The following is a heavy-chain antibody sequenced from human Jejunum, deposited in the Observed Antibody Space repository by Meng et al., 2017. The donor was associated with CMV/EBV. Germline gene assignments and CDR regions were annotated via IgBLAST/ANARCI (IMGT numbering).Heavy chain of an antibody. V-gene: IGHV3-30*02. CDR3: ARDPHEFWSGKNWFDP. J-gene: IGHJ5*02. D-gene: IGHD3-3*01. CDR1: VDVSSHG. Sequence: VDVSSHGMHGVRQAPGKGREWVALKRYDEGNKYFAESVKDRFTISRDKSRNTLYLHISSLRPEDTAVYYCARDPHEFWSGKNWFDPWGQGTLVTVSS. CDR2: KRYDEGNK.